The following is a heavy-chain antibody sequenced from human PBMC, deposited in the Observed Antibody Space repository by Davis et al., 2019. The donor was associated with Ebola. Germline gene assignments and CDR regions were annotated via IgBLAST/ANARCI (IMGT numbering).Heavy chain of an antibody. CDR2: IIPILGIA. CDR3: ARDRDSSGWYVSDY. V-gene: IGHV1-69*04. CDR1: GGAFSSYA. J-gene: IGHJ4*02. Sequence: SVKVSCKASGGAFSSYAISWVRQAPGQGLEWMGRIIPILGIANYAQKFQGRVTITADKSTSTAYMELSSLRSEDTAVYYCARDRDSSGWYVSDYWGQGTLVTVSS. D-gene: IGHD6-19*01.